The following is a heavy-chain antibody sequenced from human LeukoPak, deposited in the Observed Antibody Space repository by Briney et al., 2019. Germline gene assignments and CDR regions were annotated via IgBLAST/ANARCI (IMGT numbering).Heavy chain of an antibody. CDR3: ARVTPYYDILTGYYAY. D-gene: IGHD3-9*01. CDR1: GYNFLSYG. J-gene: IGHJ4*02. Sequence: ASVKVSCKAAGYNFLSYGISWVRQAPGQGLEWMGWISGHNGKIKYAQKFQGRVTMTTDPSTTTAYMELRSLRSDDTAVYYCARVTPYYDILTGYYAYWGQGTLVTVSS. CDR2: ISGHNGKI. V-gene: IGHV1-18*01.